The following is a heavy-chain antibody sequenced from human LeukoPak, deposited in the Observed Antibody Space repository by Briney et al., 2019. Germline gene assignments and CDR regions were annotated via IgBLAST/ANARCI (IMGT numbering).Heavy chain of an antibody. CDR2: IYYSGST. J-gene: IGHJ6*02. CDR3: ATSYYYYGMDV. Sequence: PSETLSLTCAVYGGSFSGYYWSWIRQPPGKGLEWIGYIYYSGSTNYNPSLKSRVTISVDTSKNQFSLKLSSVTAADTAVYYCATSYYYYGMDVWGQGTTVTVCS. CDR1: GGSFSGYY. V-gene: IGHV4-59*08.